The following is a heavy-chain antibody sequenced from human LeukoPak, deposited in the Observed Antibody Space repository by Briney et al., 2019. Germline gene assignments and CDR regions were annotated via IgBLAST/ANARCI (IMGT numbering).Heavy chain of an antibody. J-gene: IGHJ5*02. Sequence: SETLSLTCTVSGDSVASGGYYWPWLRQPPGKGLEWLGYIYYSVSTNYNLSLKSRVTISLDTSENQFSLKLTSVAAADTAVYYCARGGRGRNWFDPWGQGTLVTVSS. CDR2: IYYSVST. D-gene: IGHD3-10*01. CDR3: ARGGRGRNWFDP. V-gene: IGHV4-61*08. CDR1: GDSVASGGYY.